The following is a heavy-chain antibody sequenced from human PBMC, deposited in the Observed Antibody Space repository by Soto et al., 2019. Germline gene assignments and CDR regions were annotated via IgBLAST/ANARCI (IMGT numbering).Heavy chain of an antibody. V-gene: IGHV3-23*01. CDR1: GFTFSSYA. CDR2: ISGSGGST. Sequence: EVQLLESGGGLVQPGGSLRLSCAASGFTFSSYAMSRVRQAPGKGLEWVSAISGSGGSTYYAGSVKGRFTISRDNSKNTMDLQMNSLRAEDTAVYYCAKIPHSSSWYLDAFDIWGQGTMVTVSS. D-gene: IGHD6-13*01. J-gene: IGHJ3*02. CDR3: AKIPHSSSWYLDAFDI.